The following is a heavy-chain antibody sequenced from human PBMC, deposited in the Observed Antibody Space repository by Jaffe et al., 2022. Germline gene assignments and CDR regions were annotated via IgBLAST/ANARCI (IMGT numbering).Heavy chain of an antibody. D-gene: IGHD6-19*01. CDR3: ARDRFYSSGGELDWFDP. Sequence: EVQLVESGGGLVKPGGSLRLSCAASGFTFSSYSMNWVRQAPGKGLEWVSSISSSSSYIYYADSVKGRFTISRDNAKNSLYLQMNSLRAEDTAVYYCARDRFYSSGGELDWFDPWGQGTLVTVSS. J-gene: IGHJ5*02. CDR2: ISSSSSYI. V-gene: IGHV3-21*01. CDR1: GFTFSSYS.